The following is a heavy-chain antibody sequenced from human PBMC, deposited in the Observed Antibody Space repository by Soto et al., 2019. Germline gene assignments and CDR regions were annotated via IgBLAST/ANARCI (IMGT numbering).Heavy chain of an antibody. CDR3: ATAGDMVRGVIVFDY. V-gene: IGHV4-59*08. CDR2: IYYSGST. Sequence: SETLSLTCTVSGGSISSYYWSWIRQPPGKGLEWIGYIYYSGSTNYNPSLKSRVTISVDTSKNQFSLKLSSVTAADTAVYYCATAGDMVRGVIVFDYWGQGTLVTVSS. CDR1: GGSISSYY. J-gene: IGHJ4*02. D-gene: IGHD3-10*01.